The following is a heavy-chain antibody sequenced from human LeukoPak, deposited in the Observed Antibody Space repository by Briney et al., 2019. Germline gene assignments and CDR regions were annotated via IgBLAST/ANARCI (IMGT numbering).Heavy chain of an antibody. V-gene: IGHV3-30*18. J-gene: IGHJ4*02. CDR1: RFTFSSYG. D-gene: IGHD2-2*01. CDR3: AKGELGLCFDY. Sequence: GGSLRLSCAASRFTFSSYGMHWVRQAPGKGLEWVALISYDGSNKYYADSVKGRFTISRDNSKNTLYLQMNSLRAEDTAVYYCAKGELGLCFDYWGQGTLVTVSS. CDR2: ISYDGSNK.